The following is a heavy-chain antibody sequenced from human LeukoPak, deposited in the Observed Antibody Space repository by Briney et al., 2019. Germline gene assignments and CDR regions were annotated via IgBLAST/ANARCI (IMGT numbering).Heavy chain of an antibody. CDR2: IIPIFGTA. CDR3: ARGMGDSSGYYYLVFDY. Sequence: GSSVKVSCKASGGTFSSYAISWVRQAPGQGLEWMGGIIPIFGTANYAQKFQGRVAITADKSTSTAYMELSSLRSEDTAVYYCARGMGDSSGYYYLVFDYWGQGTLVTVSS. CDR1: GGTFSSYA. D-gene: IGHD3-22*01. J-gene: IGHJ4*02. V-gene: IGHV1-69*06.